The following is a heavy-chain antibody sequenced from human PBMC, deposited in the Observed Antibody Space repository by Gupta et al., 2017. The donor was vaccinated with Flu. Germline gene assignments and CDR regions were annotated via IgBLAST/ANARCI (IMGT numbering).Heavy chain of an antibody. D-gene: IGHD6-13*01. V-gene: IGHV3-23*01. CDR3: AKDRSGTPALDY. Sequence: TFSENAMNWVGQAPGKGLEWVSTIGGGGHTTNDADSVMGRFTISRDNAKNTLYLQMKRLRGDDTAIYYWAKDRSGTPALDYWGQGTLVTVSA. CDR1: TFSENA. J-gene: IGHJ4*02. CDR2: IGGGGHTT.